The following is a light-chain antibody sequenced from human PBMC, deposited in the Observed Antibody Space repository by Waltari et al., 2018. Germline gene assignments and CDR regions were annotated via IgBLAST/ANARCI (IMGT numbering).Light chain of an antibody. V-gene: IGLV2-14*03. CDR2: DVT. CDR3: SSYSSTNTVV. J-gene: IGLJ3*02. Sequence: QSALTQPASVSGSPGQSVTISCTGTSSDVGGYNFVSWYQQHPGRAPKLMIYDVTHRPSGFSTRSSGSKSGDTASLTISGLQAADEAEYYCSSYSSTNTVVFGGGTQLTV. CDR1: SSDVGGYNF.